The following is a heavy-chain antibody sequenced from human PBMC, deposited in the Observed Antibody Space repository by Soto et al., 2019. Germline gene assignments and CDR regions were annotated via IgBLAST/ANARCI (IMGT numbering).Heavy chain of an antibody. D-gene: IGHD6-13*01. CDR2: ISSSGSTI. Sequence: GGSLRLSCAASGFTFSDYYMSWIRQAPGKGLEWVSYISSSGSTIYYADSGKGRFTISRDNSKNTLYLQMNSLRAEDTAVYYCARRGPGTYFDYWGQGTLVTVSS. J-gene: IGHJ4*02. V-gene: IGHV3-11*01. CDR1: GFTFSDYY. CDR3: ARRGPGTYFDY.